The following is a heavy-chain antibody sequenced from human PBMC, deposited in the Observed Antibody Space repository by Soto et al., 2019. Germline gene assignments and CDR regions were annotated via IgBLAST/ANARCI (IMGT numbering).Heavy chain of an antibody. J-gene: IGHJ6*03. Sequence: EVQLVESGGGLVQPGRSLRLSCAASGFTFDDYTMHWVRQAPGQGLEWVAGINWNSYSIGYADSVKGRFTISRDNAKSSLHLQRNSLRTEDTASYYCAKGRRPPAIQHFSYMDVWGRGTSVTVSS. CDR1: GFTFDDYT. CDR3: AKGRRPPAIQHFSYMDV. V-gene: IGHV3-9*01. CDR2: INWNSYSI.